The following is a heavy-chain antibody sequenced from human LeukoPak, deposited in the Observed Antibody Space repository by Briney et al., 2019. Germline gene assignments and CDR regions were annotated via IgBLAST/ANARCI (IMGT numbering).Heavy chain of an antibody. CDR2: ISYDGSNK. V-gene: IGHV3-30*04. D-gene: IGHD7-27*01. J-gene: IGHJ4*02. Sequence: PGGSLRLSCAASGFTFSRYAMHWVRQGPGKGLEWVAAISYDGSNKKYADSVKGRFTISRDDSKNTLSLQMNSLRVEDTAVYYCARDLAWGAFDYWGQGTLVTVSS. CDR3: ARDLAWGAFDY. CDR1: GFTFSRYA.